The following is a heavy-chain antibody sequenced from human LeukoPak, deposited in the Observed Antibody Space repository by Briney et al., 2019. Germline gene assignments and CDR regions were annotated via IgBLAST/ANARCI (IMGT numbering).Heavy chain of an antibody. CDR3: ASERYGGNSDDFDI. V-gene: IGHV3-23*01. D-gene: IGHD4-23*01. Sequence: PGGTLRLSCAASGFTFSSYGMSWARQAPGKGLEWVSAISGSGGSTYYADSVKGRFTISRDNSKNTLYLQMNSMRAEDTAVYYCASERYGGNSDDFDIWGQGTMVTVSS. J-gene: IGHJ3*02. CDR1: GFTFSSYG. CDR2: ISGSGGST.